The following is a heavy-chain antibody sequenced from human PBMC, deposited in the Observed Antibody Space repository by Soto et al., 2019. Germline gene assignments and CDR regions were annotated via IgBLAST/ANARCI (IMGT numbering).Heavy chain of an antibody. Sequence: SETLSLTCTVSGGSISSRSYYWGLMRQPTGKGLEWIGSIYYSGSTYYNPSLKSRVTISVDTSKNQFSLKLSSVTAADTAVYYCARQNRGDIVVVVAATLGWFDPWGQGTLVTVS. CDR1: GGSISSRSYY. CDR3: ARQNRGDIVVVVAATLGWFDP. J-gene: IGHJ5*02. D-gene: IGHD2-15*01. CDR2: IYYSGST. V-gene: IGHV4-39*01.